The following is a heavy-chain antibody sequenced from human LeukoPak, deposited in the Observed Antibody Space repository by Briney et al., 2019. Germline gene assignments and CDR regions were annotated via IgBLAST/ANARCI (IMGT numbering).Heavy chain of an antibody. J-gene: IGHJ4*02. V-gene: IGHV4-39*07. CDR1: GGSISSSSYY. CDR3: ASVDTAMAYFDY. D-gene: IGHD5-18*01. CDR2: IYYSGST. Sequence: SETLSLTCTVSGGSISSSSYYWGWIRQPPGKGLEWIGSIYYSGSTYYNPSLRSRVTISVGTSKNQFSLKLSSVTAADTAVYYCASVDTAMAYFDYWGQGTLVTVSS.